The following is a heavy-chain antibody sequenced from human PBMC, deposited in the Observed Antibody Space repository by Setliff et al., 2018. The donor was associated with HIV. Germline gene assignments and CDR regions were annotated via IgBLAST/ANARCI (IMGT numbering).Heavy chain of an antibody. CDR1: GGSFSGYF. V-gene: IGHV4-34*12. CDR3: AKVPRVTLIRGVIEGAWFDP. Sequence: SETLSLTCAVYGGSFSGYFWSWIRQPPGKGLEWIGGIVHDGSTNYNPSLTSRVTISIDTSKSQFSLRLRSVTAADTALYYCAKVPRVTLIRGVIEGAWFDPWGQGTLVTVSS. J-gene: IGHJ5*02. CDR2: IVHDGST. D-gene: IGHD3-10*01.